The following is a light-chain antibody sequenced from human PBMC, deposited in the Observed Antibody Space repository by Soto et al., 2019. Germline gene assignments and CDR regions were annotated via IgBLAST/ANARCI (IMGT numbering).Light chain of an antibody. V-gene: IGKV1-5*01. CDR2: DAS. CDR3: QQYNSYSGM. CDR1: QSVRSW. Sequence: DIQMTKSPSTLSASVGDRVTITCRASQSVRSWLAWYQQKPGRAPKFLIYDASSLESGVPSRFSGNGSGTEFTLTISGLQPDDFASYYCQQYNSYSGMFGQGTKVDIK. J-gene: IGKJ1*01.